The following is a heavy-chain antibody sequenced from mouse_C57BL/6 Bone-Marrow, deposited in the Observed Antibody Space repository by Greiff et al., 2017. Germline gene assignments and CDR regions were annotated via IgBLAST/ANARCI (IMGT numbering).Heavy chain of an antibody. CDR2: ISSGSSTL. D-gene: IGHD1-1*01. CDR1: GFTFSDYG. V-gene: IGHV5-17*01. Sequence: EVMLVESGGGLVKPGGSLKLSCAASGFTFSDYGMHWVRQAPEKGLEWVAYISSGSSTLYYADTVKGRFTISRDNAKNTRFLQMAGLRSEDTAMYYCARDTTEAMYYWGQGASVTVSS. CDR3: ARDTTEAMYY. J-gene: IGHJ4*01.